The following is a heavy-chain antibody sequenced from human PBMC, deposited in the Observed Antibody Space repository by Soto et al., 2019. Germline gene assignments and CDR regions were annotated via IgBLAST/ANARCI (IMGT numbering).Heavy chain of an antibody. CDR2: IFDSGTT. Sequence: PSETLSLTCTVSGGSITSDYSCWSWIRQPPGEGLEWIGHIFDSGTTYTNPSLRSQVAISLDTSKNHFSLTLSSVTAADTAVYYCARVYSVNYLGYFDYWGQGALVTVSS. D-gene: IGHD6-13*01. V-gene: IGHV4-30-4*01. CDR3: ARVYSVNYLGYFDY. CDR1: GGSITSDYSC. J-gene: IGHJ4*02.